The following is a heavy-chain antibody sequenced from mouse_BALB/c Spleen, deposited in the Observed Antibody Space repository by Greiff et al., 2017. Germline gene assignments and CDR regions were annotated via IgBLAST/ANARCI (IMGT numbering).Heavy chain of an antibody. CDR2: IYPGDGDT. CDR3: ARRDYYAMDY. Sequence: SGAELVRPGSSVKISCKASGYAFSSYWMNWVKQRPGQGLEWIGQIYPGDGDTNYNGKFKGKATLTADKSSSTAYMQLSSLTSEDSAVYFCARRDYYAMDYWGQGTSVTVSS. J-gene: IGHJ4*01. CDR1: GYAFSSYW. V-gene: IGHV1-80*01.